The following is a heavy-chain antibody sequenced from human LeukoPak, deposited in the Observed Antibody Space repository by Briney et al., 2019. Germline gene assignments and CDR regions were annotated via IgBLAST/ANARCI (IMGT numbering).Heavy chain of an antibody. V-gene: IGHV3-23*01. CDR2: ISGSGGNT. CDR1: GFTFSSYA. CDR3: AKDGPHFWSGFFD. D-gene: IGHD3-3*02. Sequence: PGGSLRLSCAASGFTFSSYAMSWVRQSQRPGPGLVSVISGSGGNTYYADPLKGRFTISRDNSKNTLYLQMNSLRAEDTAVYYCAKDGPHFWSGFFDWGQGTLVTVSS. J-gene: IGHJ4*02.